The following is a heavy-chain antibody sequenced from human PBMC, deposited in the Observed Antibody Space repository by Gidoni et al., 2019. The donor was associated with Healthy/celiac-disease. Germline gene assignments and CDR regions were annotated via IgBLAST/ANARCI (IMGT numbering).Heavy chain of an antibody. CDR1: GFTFSSYA. CDR3: AKSSAPNYDFWSGYVVY. V-gene: IGHV3-23*01. Sequence: EVQLLESGGGLVQPGGSLRLSCAASGFTFSSYAMSWVRQAPGKGLEWVSAISGSGGSTYYADSVKGRFTISRDNSKNTLYLQMNSLRAEDTAVYYCAKSSAPNYDFWSGYVVYWGQGTLVTVSS. D-gene: IGHD3-3*01. J-gene: IGHJ4*02. CDR2: ISGSGGST.